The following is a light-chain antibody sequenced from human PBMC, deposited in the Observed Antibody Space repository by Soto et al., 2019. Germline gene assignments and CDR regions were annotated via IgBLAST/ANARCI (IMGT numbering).Light chain of an antibody. CDR3: TSYTSSSTLDV. CDR2: EVS. V-gene: IGLV2-14*01. J-gene: IGLJ1*01. CDR1: SSDVGGYNY. Sequence: QSVLTQPPSASGSPGQSVAISCTGTSSDVGGYNYVSWYQQHPGKAPKLMIYEVSNRPSGVSNRFSGSKSGHTASLTISGLQSEDEADYFCTSYTSSSTLDVFGTGTKLTVL.